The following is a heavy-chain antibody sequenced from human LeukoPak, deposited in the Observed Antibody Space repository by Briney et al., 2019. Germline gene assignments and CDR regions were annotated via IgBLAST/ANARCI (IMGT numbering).Heavy chain of an antibody. V-gene: IGHV3-30*02. CDR1: GFTFSSYD. CDR2: IRYDGSNK. J-gene: IGHJ4*02. CDR3: ASNGDYDEYFDY. Sequence: PGGSLRLSCAASGFTFSSYDMHWVRQAPGKGLEWVAFIRYDGSNKYYADSVKGRFTTSRDNSKNTLYLQMNSLRAEDTAVYYCASNGDYDEYFDYWGQGTLVTVSS. D-gene: IGHD4-17*01.